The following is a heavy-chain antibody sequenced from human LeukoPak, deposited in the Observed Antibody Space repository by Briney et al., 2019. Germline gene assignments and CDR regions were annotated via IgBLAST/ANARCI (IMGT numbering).Heavy chain of an antibody. D-gene: IGHD3-10*01. V-gene: IGHV4-59*01. Sequence: KPSETPSLTCTVSGGSISSYYWSWIRQPPGKGLEWIGYIYYSGSTNYNPSLKSRVTISVDTSKNQFSLKLSSVTAADTAVYYCAATRGAFDIWGQGTMVTVSS. CDR2: IYYSGST. CDR1: GGSISSYY. CDR3: AATRGAFDI. J-gene: IGHJ3*02.